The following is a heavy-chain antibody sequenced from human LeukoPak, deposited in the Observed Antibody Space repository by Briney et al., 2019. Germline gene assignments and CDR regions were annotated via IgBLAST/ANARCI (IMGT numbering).Heavy chain of an antibody. CDR3: AREEIAVAGRTQNWFDP. CDR1: GYTFTTYY. Sequence: ASVKVSCKASGYTFTTYYVHWVRQAPGQGLEWMGIINPSGGSTSYAQKFQGRVTMTRDMSTSTGYMELSSLRSEDTAVYYCAREEIAVAGRTQNWFDPWGQGTLVTVSS. CDR2: INPSGGST. D-gene: IGHD6-19*01. J-gene: IGHJ5*02. V-gene: IGHV1-46*01.